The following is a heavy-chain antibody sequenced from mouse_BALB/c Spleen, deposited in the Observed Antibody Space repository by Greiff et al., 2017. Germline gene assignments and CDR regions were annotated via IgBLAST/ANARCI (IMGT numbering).Heavy chain of an antibody. J-gene: IGHJ2*01. Sequence: QVQLQQSGAELVRPGASVTLSCKASGYTFTDYEMHWVKQTPVHGLEWIGAIDPETGGTAYNQKFKGKATLTADKSSSTAYMELRSLTSEDSAVYYCTRSGYEPYWGQGTTLTVSS. CDR1: GYTFTDYE. D-gene: IGHD2-14*01. CDR2: IDPETGGT. CDR3: TRSGYEPY. V-gene: IGHV1-15*01.